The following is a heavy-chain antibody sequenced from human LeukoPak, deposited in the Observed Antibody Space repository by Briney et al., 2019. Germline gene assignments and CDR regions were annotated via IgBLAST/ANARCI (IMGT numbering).Heavy chain of an antibody. Sequence: ASVKVSCKASGYTFTGYYMHWVRQAPGQGLEWMGWINPNSGNTDYAQKFQGRVTMTRNTSISTAYMELSSLRSEDTAVYYCARIRDFWSGSQNWFDPWGQGTLVTVSS. V-gene: IGHV1-8*02. CDR1: GYTFTGYY. D-gene: IGHD3-3*01. CDR2: INPNSGNT. J-gene: IGHJ5*02. CDR3: ARIRDFWSGSQNWFDP.